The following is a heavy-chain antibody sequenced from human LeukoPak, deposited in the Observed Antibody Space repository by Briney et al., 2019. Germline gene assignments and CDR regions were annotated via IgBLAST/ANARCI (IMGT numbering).Heavy chain of an antibody. CDR2: MNPNSGNT. CDR1: GYTFTSYD. V-gene: IGHV1-8*01. D-gene: IGHD6-6*01. Sequence: ASVKVSCKASGYTFTSYDINWVRQATGQGLEWMGWMNPNSGNTGYAQKFQGRVTMTRNTSISTAYMELSRLRSDDTAVYYCATSPYSSSTYYYYGMDVWGQGTTVTVSS. J-gene: IGHJ6*02. CDR3: ATSPYSSSTYYYYGMDV.